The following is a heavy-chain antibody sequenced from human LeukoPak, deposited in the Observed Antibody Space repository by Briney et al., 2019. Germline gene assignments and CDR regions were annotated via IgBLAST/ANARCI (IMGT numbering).Heavy chain of an antibody. J-gene: IGHJ4*02. V-gene: IGHV3-74*01. Sequence: QPGGSLRLSCAASGFTFSSYWMHWVRQAPGQGLVWLSRLSTDGSSTDYADSVKGRFTISRDNAKNTLYPQMNSLRAENTAVYYCARVSCDYTTCKYPFDYWGQGTLVTVSS. D-gene: IGHD3-3*01. CDR2: LSTDGSST. CDR3: ARVSCDYTTCKYPFDY. CDR1: GFTFSSYW.